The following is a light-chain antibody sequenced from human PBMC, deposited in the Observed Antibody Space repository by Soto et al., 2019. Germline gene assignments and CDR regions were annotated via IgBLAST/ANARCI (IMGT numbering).Light chain of an antibody. CDR3: QQKNNGGVI. J-gene: IGKJ4*01. CDR2: GAS. Sequence: EIVMTQSPATLSVSPGERATLSCRASQSVSSNLAWYQQKPGQAPRLLIYGASTRATGIPARFSGSGSGTEFILTISSLNSENFAVYSCQQKNNGGVIFGGGTKWEIK. CDR1: QSVSSN. V-gene: IGKV3-15*01.